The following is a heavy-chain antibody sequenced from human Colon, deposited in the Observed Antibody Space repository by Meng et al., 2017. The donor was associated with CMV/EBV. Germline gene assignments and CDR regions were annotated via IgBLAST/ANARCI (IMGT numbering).Heavy chain of an antibody. Sequence: GGSLRLSCAASGFTFSSYAMSWVRQAPGKGLEWVSVIYSGGSSTYYADSVKGRFTISRDNAKNSLYLQMNSLRAEDTAVYYCARDLLYDSSGYYYYGMDVWGQGTTVTVSS. J-gene: IGHJ6*02. D-gene: IGHD3-22*01. CDR1: GFTFSSYA. CDR3: ARDLLYDSSGYYYYGMDV. CDR2: IYSGGSST. V-gene: IGHV3-23*03.